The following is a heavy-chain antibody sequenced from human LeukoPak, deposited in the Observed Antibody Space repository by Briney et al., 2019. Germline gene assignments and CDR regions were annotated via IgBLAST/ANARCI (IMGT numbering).Heavy chain of an antibody. CDR1: GFTFSSYA. CDR2: ISGSGGST. D-gene: IGHD5-18*01. CDR3: AKRPAYSYGAYFDY. V-gene: IGHV3-23*01. Sequence: PGGSLRLSCAAYGFTFSSYAMSWVRQAPGKGLEWVTAISGSGGSTYYADSVKGRFTISRDNSKNTLYLQMNSLRAEDTAVYYCAKRPAYSYGAYFDYWGQGTLVTVSS. J-gene: IGHJ4*02.